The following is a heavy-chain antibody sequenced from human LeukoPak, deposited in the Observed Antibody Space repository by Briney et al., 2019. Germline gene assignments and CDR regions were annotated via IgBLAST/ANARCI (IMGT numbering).Heavy chain of an antibody. CDR2: ISAYNAKT. J-gene: IGHJ4*02. Sequence: GSSVKVSCKASGGTFSSYAISWVRQAPGQGFEWMGWISAYNAKTNYAQNVQGRVTMTTDTSTSTAYMELRSLRSDDTAVYYCARDGYGSGKGYFDYWGQGTLVTVSS. D-gene: IGHD3-10*01. CDR3: ARDGYGSGKGYFDY. V-gene: IGHV1-18*01. CDR1: GGTFSSYA.